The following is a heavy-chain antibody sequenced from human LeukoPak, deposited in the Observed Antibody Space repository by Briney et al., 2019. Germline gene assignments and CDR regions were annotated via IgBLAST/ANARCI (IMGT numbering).Heavy chain of an antibody. CDR2: IWYDGSNK. J-gene: IGHJ4*02. CDR3: ARDTSSGFDY. D-gene: IGHD6-19*01. V-gene: IGHV3-33*01. Sequence: GRSLRLSCAASGFTFSSYGMPWVRQAPGKGLEWVAVIWYDGSNKYYADSVKGRITISRDNSKNTLYLQMNSLRAEDTAVYYCARDTSSGFDYWGQGTLVTVSS. CDR1: GFTFSSYG.